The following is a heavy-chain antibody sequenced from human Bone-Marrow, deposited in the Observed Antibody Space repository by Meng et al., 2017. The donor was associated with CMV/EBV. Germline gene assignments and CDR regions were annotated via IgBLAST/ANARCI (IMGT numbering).Heavy chain of an antibody. V-gene: IGHV3-30*02. CDR3: ARGVVHLWSVLDF. CDR1: GFYFKYYV. CDR2: IRFDGANE. D-gene: IGHD2-15*01. Sequence: GGSLRLSCAASGFYFKYYVMHWVRQAPGKGLEWVASIRFDGANETYVDSVKGRFAISRDNSKNTLYPQVDSLRREDTAVYYCARGVVHLWSVLDFWAQGALVTVSS. J-gene: IGHJ4*02.